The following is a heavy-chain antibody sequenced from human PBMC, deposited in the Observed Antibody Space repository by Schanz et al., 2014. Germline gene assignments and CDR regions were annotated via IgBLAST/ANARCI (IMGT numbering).Heavy chain of an antibody. D-gene: IGHD5-12*01. J-gene: IGHJ4*02. CDR1: GFTFSSYW. CDR3: ARDGYNAYDLKRGDY. Sequence: EVQLVESGGGLVQPGGSLRLSCAASGFTFSSYWMSWVRQAPGKGLEWVANIKQDGSEKYYVDSVQGRFTISRDNAKNSLYLQMNGLRAEDTAVYYCARDGYNAYDLKRGDYWGQGTQVAVSS. CDR2: IKQDGSEK. V-gene: IGHV3-7*01.